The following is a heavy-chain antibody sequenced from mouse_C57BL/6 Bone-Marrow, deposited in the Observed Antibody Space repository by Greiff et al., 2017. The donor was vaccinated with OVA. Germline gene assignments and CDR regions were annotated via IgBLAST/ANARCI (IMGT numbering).Heavy chain of an antibody. CDR1: GYAFSSSW. CDR2: IYPGDGDT. Sequence: QVQLQQSGPELVKPGASVKISCKASGYAFSSSWMNWVKQRPGKGLEWIGRIYPGDGDTNYNGKFKGKATLTADKSSSTAYMQLSSLTSEDSAVYFCASLLRFFDYWGQGTTLTVSS. J-gene: IGHJ2*01. D-gene: IGHD3-2*02. CDR3: ASLLRFFDY. V-gene: IGHV1-82*01.